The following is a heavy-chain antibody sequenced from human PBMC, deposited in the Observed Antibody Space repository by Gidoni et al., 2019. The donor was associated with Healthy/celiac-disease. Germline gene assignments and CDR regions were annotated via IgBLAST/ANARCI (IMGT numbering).Heavy chain of an antibody. CDR2: INHSGST. V-gene: IGHV4-34*01. J-gene: IGHJ6*02. CDR3: ARGLGYCSGGSCYSYGMDV. D-gene: IGHD2-15*01. Sequence: QVQLQQWGAGLLKPSETLSLTCAVYGGSFSGYYWSWIRQPPGKGLEWIGEINHSGSTNYNPSLKSRVTISVDTSKNQFSLKLSSVTAADTAVYYCARGLGYCSGGSCYSYGMDVWGQGTTVTVSS. CDR1: GGSFSGYY.